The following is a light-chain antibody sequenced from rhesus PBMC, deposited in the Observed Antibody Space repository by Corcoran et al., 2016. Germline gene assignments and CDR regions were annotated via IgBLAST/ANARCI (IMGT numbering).Light chain of an antibody. CDR1: ENVNNY. J-gene: IGKJ1*01. CDR2: KAS. CDR3: QQHNSYPRT. Sequence: DIQMTQSPSSLSASVGDRVTITCRASENVNNYLHWYQQKAGKAPKLLIYKASSLQSGVPSRFSGSGSGTDFTLTTSSLQPEDFAIYYCQQHNSYPRTFGQGTKVEIK. V-gene: IGKV1-25*01.